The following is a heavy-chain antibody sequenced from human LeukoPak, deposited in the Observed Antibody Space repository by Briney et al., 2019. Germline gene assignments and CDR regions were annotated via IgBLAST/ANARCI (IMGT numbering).Heavy chain of an antibody. J-gene: IGHJ5*02. Sequence: SETLSLTCTVSGGSISSYYWSWIRQPPGKGLEWIGDICYSGSTNYNPSLKSRVTISVDTSKNQFSLKLSSVTAADTAVYYCASSFPRFDPWGQGTLVTVSS. CDR3: ASSFPRFDP. CDR2: ICYSGST. V-gene: IGHV4-59*01. CDR1: GGSISSYY.